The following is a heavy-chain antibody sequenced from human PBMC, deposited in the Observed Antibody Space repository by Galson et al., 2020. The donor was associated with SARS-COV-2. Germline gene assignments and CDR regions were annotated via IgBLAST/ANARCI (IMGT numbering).Heavy chain of an antibody. CDR2: ISGGGGST. CDR3: AKDRGNDYGDQLDF. J-gene: IGHJ4*02. CDR1: GFTFSRYA. D-gene: IGHD4-17*01. Sequence: GESLKISCAAFGFTFSRYALAWVRQAPGKGLEWVSGISGGGGSTYYVDSVKGRFTISRDTSQNTVHLQMSSLRAEDTAVYYCAKDRGNDYGDQLDFWGQGTLVTVSS. V-gene: IGHV3-23*01.